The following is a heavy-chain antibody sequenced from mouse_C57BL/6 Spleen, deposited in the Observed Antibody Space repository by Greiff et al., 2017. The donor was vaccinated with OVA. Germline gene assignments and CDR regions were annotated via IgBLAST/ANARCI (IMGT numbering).Heavy chain of an antibody. CDR2: INPGSGGT. D-gene: IGHD1-1*01. CDR1: GYAFTNYL. J-gene: IGHJ3*01. V-gene: IGHV1-54*01. Sequence: QVQLQQSGAELVRPGTSVKVSCKASGYAFTNYLIEWVNQRPGQGLEWIGVINPGSGGTNYNEKFKGKATLTADKSSSTAYMQLSSLTSEDSAVYFCARDYYGSSYVFAYWGQGTLVTVSA. CDR3: ARDYYGSSYVFAY.